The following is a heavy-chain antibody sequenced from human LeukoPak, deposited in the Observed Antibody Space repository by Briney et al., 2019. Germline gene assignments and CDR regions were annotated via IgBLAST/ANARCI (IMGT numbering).Heavy chain of an antibody. Sequence: GGSLRLSCAASGFTFSSYSMNWVRQAPGKGLEWVSSISSSSSYIYYADSVKGRFTISRDNAKNSLYLQMNSLRAEDTAVYYCARPNRPRGGAVGDLYDAFDIWGQGTMVTVSS. J-gene: IGHJ3*02. CDR2: ISSSSSYI. CDR3: ARPNRPRGGAVGDLYDAFDI. CDR1: GFTFSSYS. D-gene: IGHD1-26*01. V-gene: IGHV3-21*01.